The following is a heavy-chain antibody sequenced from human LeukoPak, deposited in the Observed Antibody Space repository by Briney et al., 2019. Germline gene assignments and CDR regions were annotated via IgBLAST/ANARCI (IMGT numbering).Heavy chain of an antibody. Sequence: GESLKISCKSSGYRFTNYWIAWVRQMPGKGLEWMGIIYPGDSDTRYSPSFQGQVTISADKSINTAYLQWSTLKASDTAIYYCARYPIATAGTYFYSFDYWGQGTLVTVSS. D-gene: IGHD6-13*01. CDR2: IYPGDSDT. CDR1: GYRFTNYW. V-gene: IGHV5-51*01. J-gene: IGHJ4*02. CDR3: ARYPIATAGTYFYSFDY.